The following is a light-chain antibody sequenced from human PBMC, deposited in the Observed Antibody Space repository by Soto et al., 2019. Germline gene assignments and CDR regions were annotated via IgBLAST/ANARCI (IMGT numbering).Light chain of an antibody. V-gene: IGLV1-40*01. Sequence: HWNQQLPGKAPKLLIYGNDNRPSGVPERFSGSKSGTSASLAITGLRADDEADYYCQSYGSSPSANFVFGTGTKVTVL. J-gene: IGLJ1*01. CDR3: QSYGSSPSANFV. CDR2: GND.